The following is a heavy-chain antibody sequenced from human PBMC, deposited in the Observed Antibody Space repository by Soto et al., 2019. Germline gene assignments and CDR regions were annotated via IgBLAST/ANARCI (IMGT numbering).Heavy chain of an antibody. CDR2: IKHDGSVQ. CDR3: ARAPYSNGWYRFDL. V-gene: IGHV3-7*03. Sequence: QLVESEGGLVQPGGSLRLSCEASGFTFSGYWMSWVRQAPGKGLEWVADIKHDGSVQYYVDSVKGRFTISRDNAKKLLYLQMNGLRAEDTALYYCARAPYSNGWYRFDLWGQGTLVTVSS. D-gene: IGHD6-19*01. CDR1: GFTFSGYW. J-gene: IGHJ4*02.